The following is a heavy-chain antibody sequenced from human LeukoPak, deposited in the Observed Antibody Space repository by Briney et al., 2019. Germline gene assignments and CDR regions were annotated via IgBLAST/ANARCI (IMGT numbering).Heavy chain of an antibody. CDR1: GGSISSYY. V-gene: IGHV4-59*01. CDR2: IYYSGST. Sequence: PSETLSLTCTVSGGSISSYYWSWIRQPPGKGLEWIGYIYYSGSTNYNPSLKSRVTISVDTSKNQFSLKLSSVTAADTAVYYCARGYGSGSYSAFDIWGQGTMVTVSS. CDR3: ARGYGSGSYSAFDI. D-gene: IGHD3-10*01. J-gene: IGHJ3*02.